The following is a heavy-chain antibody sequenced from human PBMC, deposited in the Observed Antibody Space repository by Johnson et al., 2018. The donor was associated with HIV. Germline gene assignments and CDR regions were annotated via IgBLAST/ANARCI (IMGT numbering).Heavy chain of an antibody. CDR1: GFTFSSYP. D-gene: IGHD4-17*01. J-gene: IGHJ3*02. Sequence: QVQLVESGGGVVHPGRSLGLSCAASGFTFSSYPLHWVRQAPGKGLEWVAFISYDGIKTYYADSVKGRFTVSRDNSKNTLYLQMNSLRAEDTAVYYCANINTVTYRDAFDIWGQGTMVTVSS. CDR3: ANINTVTYRDAFDI. CDR2: ISYDGIKT. V-gene: IGHV3-30*07.